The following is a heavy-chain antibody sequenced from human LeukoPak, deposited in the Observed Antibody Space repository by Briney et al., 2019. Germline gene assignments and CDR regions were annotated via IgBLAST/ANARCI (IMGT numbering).Heavy chain of an antibody. CDR1: GGSISSSSYY. CDR3: ARLLAVASNWFDP. D-gene: IGHD6-19*01. CDR2: IYYSGST. J-gene: IGHJ5*02. Sequence: PSETLSLTCTVSGGSISSSSYYWGWIRQPPGKGLEWIGSIYYSGSTYQNPSLKSRVTISVDTSKNQFSLKLSSVTAADTAVYYCARLLAVASNWFDPWGQGTLVTVSS. V-gene: IGHV4-39*07.